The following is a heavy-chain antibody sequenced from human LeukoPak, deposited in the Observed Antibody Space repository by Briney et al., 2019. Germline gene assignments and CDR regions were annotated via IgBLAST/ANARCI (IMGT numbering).Heavy chain of an antibody. V-gene: IGHV3-23*01. Sequence: GGSLRLSCAASGFTFSSYAMSWVSQAPGKGLEWVSAIGGGGNGFTTYYGEFMKGRFTISRDNSKNTLYLQMNSLRAEDTAVYYCARDLVRFGGWYDHWGQGTLVTVSS. CDR1: GFTFSSYA. CDR3: ARDLVRFGGWYDH. J-gene: IGHJ5*02. CDR2: IGGGGNGFTT. D-gene: IGHD2-15*01.